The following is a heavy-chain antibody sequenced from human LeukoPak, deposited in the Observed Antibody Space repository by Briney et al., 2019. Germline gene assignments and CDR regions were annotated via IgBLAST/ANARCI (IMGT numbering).Heavy chain of an antibody. J-gene: IGHJ4*02. V-gene: IGHV3-74*01. CDR1: GFTFSSYW. CDR3: ARLPAYCSSTSCYYDY. D-gene: IGHD2-2*01. Sequence: GGSLRLSCAASGFTFSSYWMHWVRQAPGKGLMWVSRINSDGSTTNYADSVKGRFTISRDNTKNTLYLQMNSLRAEDTAVYYCARLPAYCSSTSCYYDYWGQGTLVTVSS. CDR2: INSDGSTT.